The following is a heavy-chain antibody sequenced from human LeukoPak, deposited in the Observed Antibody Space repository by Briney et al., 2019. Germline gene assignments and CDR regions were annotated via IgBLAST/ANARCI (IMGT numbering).Heavy chain of an antibody. V-gene: IGHV3-33*06. CDR3: AKSPNIGNYYYYMDV. Sequence: GPLRLSCAASGFTFGSFGMHWVRQAPGMGLEFVAGIWYDGTNTYYADSLKGRFTISRDNSKDTLFLQVSSLRAEDSAVYYCAKSPNIGNYYYYMDVWGKGTTVTVSS. CDR2: IWYDGTNT. CDR1: GFTFGSFG. J-gene: IGHJ6*03. D-gene: IGHD2/OR15-2a*01.